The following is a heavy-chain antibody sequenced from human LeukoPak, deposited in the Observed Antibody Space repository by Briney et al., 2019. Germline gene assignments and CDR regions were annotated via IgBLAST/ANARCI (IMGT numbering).Heavy chain of an antibody. CDR2: ISGGGGST. D-gene: IGHD2-2*01. V-gene: IGHV3-23*01. CDR3: ARLPAAIIGYFDP. Sequence: GGSLRLSCAASGITFSSYAMSWVRQAPGEGLEWVSAISGGGGSTYYADSVKGRLTISRDNSKNTLYLQMERLTAEDTAIYFCARLPAAIIGYFDPGGQGTLVTVSS. CDR1: GITFSSYA. J-gene: IGHJ5*02.